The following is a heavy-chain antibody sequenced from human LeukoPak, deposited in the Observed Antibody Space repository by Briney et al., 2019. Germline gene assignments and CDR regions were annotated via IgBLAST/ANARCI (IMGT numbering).Heavy chain of an antibody. CDR3: ARSGRWHDAFDI. V-gene: IGHV4-34*01. CDR2: INHSGST. J-gene: IGHJ3*02. CDR1: GGSFSDYY. Sequence: SETLSLTCAVYGGSFSDYYWSWIRQPPGKGLEWIGEINHSGSTNYNPSLKSRVTISVDTSKNQFSLKLSSVTAADTAVYYCARSGRWHDAFDIWGQGTMVTVSS. D-gene: IGHD4-23*01.